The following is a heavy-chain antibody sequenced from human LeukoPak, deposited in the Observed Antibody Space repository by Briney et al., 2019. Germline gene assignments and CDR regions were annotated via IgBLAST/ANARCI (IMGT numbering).Heavy chain of an antibody. D-gene: IGHD2-15*01. V-gene: IGHV3-7*05. Sequence: GGPLRLSCAASGITVSKYWRSWFRKAPGKGLEWVANINQDGVEKYYVDSVKGRFTISRDNAQSSLSLQMNSLRAEDTAVYFCARALVGDGSSIYWGQGTLVSASS. J-gene: IGHJ4*02. CDR3: ARALVGDGSSIY. CDR2: INQDGVEK. CDR1: GITVSKYW.